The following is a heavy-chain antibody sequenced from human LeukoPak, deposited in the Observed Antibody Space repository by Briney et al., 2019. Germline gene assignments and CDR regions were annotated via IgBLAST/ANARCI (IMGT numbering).Heavy chain of an antibody. CDR3: ARDKPHNCFDP. V-gene: IGHV1-2*02. Sequence: ASVKVSCKACGFTFTGYYIHWVRQAPGQGLEWMGYINPNSGATTYAQKFQGRVTMTRDTSISTAYMELSRLRSDDTAVYYCARDKPHNCFDPWGQGALVTVSS. J-gene: IGHJ5*02. CDR1: GFTFTGYY. CDR2: INPNSGAT.